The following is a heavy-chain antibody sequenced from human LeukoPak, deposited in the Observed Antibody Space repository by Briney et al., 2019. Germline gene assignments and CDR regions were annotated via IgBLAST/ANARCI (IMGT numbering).Heavy chain of an antibody. CDR1: GGSISSSSYY. V-gene: IGHV4-39*07. CDR2: IYYSGST. J-gene: IGHJ6*03. D-gene: IGHD6-13*01. CDR3: ARDLETGYSSSWLYYYYYMDV. Sequence: PSETLSLTCTVSGGSISSSSYYWGWIRQPPGKGLEWIGSIYYSGSTYYNPSLKSRVTISVDTSKNQFSLKLSSVTAADTAVYYCARDLETGYSSSWLYYYYYMDVWGKGTTVTVSS.